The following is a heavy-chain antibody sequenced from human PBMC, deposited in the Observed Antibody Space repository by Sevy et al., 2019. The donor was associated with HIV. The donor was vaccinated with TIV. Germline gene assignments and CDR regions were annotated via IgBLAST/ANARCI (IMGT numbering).Heavy chain of an antibody. CDR1: GFTFDSYA. J-gene: IGHJ6*02. V-gene: IGHV3-23*01. CDR3: AKDVDPTPGRMDV. D-gene: IGHD3-9*01. CDR2: ISGRALTT. Sequence: GGCLRLSCAASGFTFDSYAMNWVRQAPGKGLEWVSAISGRALTTYYAGSVKGRFTISRDNSKNTLYLQMNSLRAEDTAIYYCAKDVDPTPGRMDVWGQGTTVTVSS.